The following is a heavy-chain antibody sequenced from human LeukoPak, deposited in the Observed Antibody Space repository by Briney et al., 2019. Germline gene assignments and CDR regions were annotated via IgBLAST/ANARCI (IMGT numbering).Heavy chain of an antibody. CDR1: GFTFSSYS. CDR2: ISSSSSTI. V-gene: IGHV3-48*01. CDR3: ARDLRLGELSLDY. Sequence: GGSLRLSCAASGFTFSSYSMNWVRQAPGKGLEWVSYISSSSSTIYYADSVKGRFTISRDNAKNSLYLQMNSLRAEDTAVYYCARDLRLGELSLDYWGQGTLVTVSS. J-gene: IGHJ4*02. D-gene: IGHD3-16*02.